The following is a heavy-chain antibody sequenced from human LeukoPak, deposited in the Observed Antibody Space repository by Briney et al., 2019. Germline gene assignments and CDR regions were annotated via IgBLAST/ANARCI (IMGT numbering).Heavy chain of an antibody. J-gene: IGHJ4*02. Sequence: SVKVSCKASGGTFSSYAISWVRQAPGQGLEWMGGIIPIFGTANYAQKFQGRVTITADESTSTAYMELSSLRSEDTAVYYCARVGYYDSSGYYPYFDYWGQGTQVTVSS. CDR1: GGTFSSYA. CDR2: IIPIFGTA. D-gene: IGHD3-22*01. V-gene: IGHV1-69*13. CDR3: ARVGYYDSSGYYPYFDY.